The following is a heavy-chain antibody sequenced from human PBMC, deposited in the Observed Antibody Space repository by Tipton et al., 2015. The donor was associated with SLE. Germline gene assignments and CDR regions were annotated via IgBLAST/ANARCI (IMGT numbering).Heavy chain of an antibody. CDR2: ISWNSGSI. CDR3: ARGSSCCWYLNLFDP. J-gene: IGHJ5*02. Sequence: SLRLSCAASGFTFDDYAMHWVRQAPGKGLEWVSGISWNSGSIGYASSVKGRFTISSDNAKNSLYLQMNSLRSEDMALYYCARGSSCCWYLNLFDPWGQGTLVTVSS. CDR1: GFTFDDYA. V-gene: IGHV3-9*03. D-gene: IGHD6-19*01.